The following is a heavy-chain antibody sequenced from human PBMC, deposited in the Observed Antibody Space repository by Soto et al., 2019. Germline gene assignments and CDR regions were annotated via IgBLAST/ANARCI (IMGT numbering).Heavy chain of an antibody. J-gene: IGHJ6*02. V-gene: IGHV1-69*12. CDR1: GGTFSSYA. D-gene: IGHD6-13*01. CDR2: IIPIFGTA. CDR3: ARDAIAAAGNYYYYGMDV. Sequence: QVQLVQSGAEVKKPGSSVKVSCKASGGTFSSYAISWVRQAPGQGLEWMGGIIPIFGTANYAQKFQGRVTITADESTSTADMELSSLRSEDTAVYYCARDAIAAAGNYYYYGMDVWGQGTTVTVSS.